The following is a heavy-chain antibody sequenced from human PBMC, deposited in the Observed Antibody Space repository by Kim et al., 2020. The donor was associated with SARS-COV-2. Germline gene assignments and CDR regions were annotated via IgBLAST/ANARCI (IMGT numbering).Heavy chain of an antibody. CDR3: ARDRSLGIAVAEYYFDY. J-gene: IGHJ4*02. V-gene: IGHV3-30*01. D-gene: IGHD6-19*01. Sequence: VKGRFTISRDNSKNTLYLQMNSLRAEDTAVYYCARDRSLGIAVAEYYFDYWGQGTLVTVSS.